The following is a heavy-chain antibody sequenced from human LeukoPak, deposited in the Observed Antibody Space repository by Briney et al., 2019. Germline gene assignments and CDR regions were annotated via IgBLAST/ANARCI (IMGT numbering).Heavy chain of an antibody. CDR1: GYTFTSYG. V-gene: IGHV1-18*01. D-gene: IGHD4-17*01. Sequence: ASVKVSCKASGYTFTSYGISWVRQAPGQGLEWMGWISAYNGDTNYAQKLQGRVTMTRDTSIGTAYMELSRLRSDDTALYYCARGTTLTTLPYYYYYMDVWGEGTTVTVS. J-gene: IGHJ6*03. CDR3: ARGTTLTTLPYYYYYMDV. CDR2: ISAYNGDT.